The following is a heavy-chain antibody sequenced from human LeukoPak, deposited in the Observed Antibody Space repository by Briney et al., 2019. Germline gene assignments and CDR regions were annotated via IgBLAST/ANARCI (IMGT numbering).Heavy chain of an antibody. V-gene: IGHV3-7*01. D-gene: IGHD2-21*02. Sequence: PGGSLRLSCAASGFTFSTYWMNWYRQAPGKGLEWVGNINQDASEINYVDSVRGRFTISRDNAKNSLHLQMNRLRAEDTAVYYCATDRDNSDWQKRFDSWGQGTLVTVSS. CDR1: GFTFSTYW. J-gene: IGHJ4*02. CDR2: INQDASEI. CDR3: ATDRDNSDWQKRFDS.